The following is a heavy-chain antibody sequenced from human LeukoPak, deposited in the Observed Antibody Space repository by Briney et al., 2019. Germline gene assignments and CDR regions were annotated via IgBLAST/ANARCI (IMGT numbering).Heavy chain of an antibody. Sequence: GGSLRLSCAASGFTFSSHGMQWVRQAPGKGLEWVAVISYDGSNKYYADSVKGRFTISRDNSKNTLYLQMNSLRAEDTAVYYCSKAPDSSGYYNYFDYWGQGTLVTVSS. D-gene: IGHD3-22*01. V-gene: IGHV3-30*18. CDR2: ISYDGSNK. J-gene: IGHJ4*02. CDR3: SKAPDSSGYYNYFDY. CDR1: GFTFSSHG.